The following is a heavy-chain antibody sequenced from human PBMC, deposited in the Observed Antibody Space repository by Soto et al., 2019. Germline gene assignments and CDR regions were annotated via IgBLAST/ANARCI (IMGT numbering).Heavy chain of an antibody. CDR3: AKNRDYDYDAFDV. Sequence: RRLSCAGSGFTFNRNAMSWVRQAPGKGLEWVSGITGNSAFTYYADSVKGRFIISRDNSKNTLYLQINTLRVEDTAVYYCAKNRDYDYDAFDVWGQGTVVTVSS. V-gene: IGHV3-23*01. J-gene: IGHJ3*01. D-gene: IGHD3-16*01. CDR1: GFTFNRNA. CDR2: ITGNSAFT.